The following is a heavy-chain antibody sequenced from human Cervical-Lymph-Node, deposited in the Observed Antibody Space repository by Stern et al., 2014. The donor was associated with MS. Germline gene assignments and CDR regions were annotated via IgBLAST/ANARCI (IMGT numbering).Heavy chain of an antibody. V-gene: IGHV3-30-3*01. CDR2: ISYDGSDK. J-gene: IGHJ6*02. Sequence: VQLVESGGGVVQPGRSLRLSCAASGFTFTNYAFHWVRQAPGKGLEWVALISYDGSDKYYADSVKGRLTISRDNSKNTLYLQVNSLRAEDTAVYYCARAKYGMDVWGQGTTVTVSS. CDR3: ARAKYGMDV. CDR1: GFTFTNYA.